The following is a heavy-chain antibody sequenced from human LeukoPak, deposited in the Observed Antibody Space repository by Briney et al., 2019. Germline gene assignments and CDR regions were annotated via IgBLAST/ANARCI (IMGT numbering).Heavy chain of an antibody. Sequence: SETLSLTCTVSGGSISTYYWSWIRQPPGKGLEWIGYIYYSGSTNYNPSLKSRVTISVDTSKNQFSLKLTSVTAADTAVYYCARDGANWGFDYWGQGTLVTVSS. V-gene: IGHV4-59*01. CDR3: ARDGANWGFDY. CDR2: IYYSGST. D-gene: IGHD7-27*01. J-gene: IGHJ4*02. CDR1: GGSISTYY.